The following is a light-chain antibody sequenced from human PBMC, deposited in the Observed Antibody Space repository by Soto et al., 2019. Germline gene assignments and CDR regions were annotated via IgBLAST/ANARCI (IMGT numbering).Light chain of an antibody. CDR1: SSDVGGYNY. J-gene: IGLJ2*01. V-gene: IGLV2-14*01. CDR2: DVS. Sequence: QSALTQPASVSGSPGQSITISCTGTSSDVGGYNYVSWYQQHPGKAPKLMIYDVSNRPSGVSNRFSGSKSDNTASLTISGLRAEDEDEYYYSLYTGSSTYVVFGGGTKLTVL. CDR3: SLYTGSSTYVV.